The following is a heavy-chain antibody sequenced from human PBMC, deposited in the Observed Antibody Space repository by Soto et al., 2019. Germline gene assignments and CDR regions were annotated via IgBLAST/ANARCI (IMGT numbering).Heavy chain of an antibody. D-gene: IGHD2-8*02. CDR3: ARGYCWLSVFVF. CDR2: IRSDGSSK. CDR1: GFTFSSYG. V-gene: IGHV3-33*01. J-gene: IGHJ3*01. Sequence: QVQLVESWGGVVQPGRSLRLSCAASGFTFSSYGMHWVRQAPGKGLEWVAFIRSDGSSKYYADSVKGRFTISRDNSKNTLYLQLNSLSAEDKAVYYCARGYCWLSVFVFWCQGPMVTVSS.